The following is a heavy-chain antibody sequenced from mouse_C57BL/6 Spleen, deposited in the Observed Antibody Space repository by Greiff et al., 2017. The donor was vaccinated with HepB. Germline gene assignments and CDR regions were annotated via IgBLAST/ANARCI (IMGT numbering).Heavy chain of an antibody. V-gene: IGHV5-4*01. J-gene: IGHJ3*01. Sequence: VQLQQSGGGLVKPGGSLKLSCAASGFTFSSYAMSWVRQTPEKRLEWVATISDGGSYTYYPDNVKGRFTISRDNAKNNLYLQMSHLKSEDTAMYYCARDRDYYGSRAWFAYWGQGTLVTVSA. D-gene: IGHD1-1*01. CDR3: ARDRDYYGSRAWFAY. CDR2: ISDGGSYT. CDR1: GFTFSSYA.